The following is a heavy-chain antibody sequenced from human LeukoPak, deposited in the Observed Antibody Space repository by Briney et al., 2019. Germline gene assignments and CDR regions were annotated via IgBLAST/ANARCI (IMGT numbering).Heavy chain of an antibody. CDR3: AIRVLQSVYPRHFDY. J-gene: IGHJ4*02. CDR2: IDHSSGCT. CDR1: AYRFPRFW. D-gene: IGHD5/OR15-5a*01. V-gene: IGHV5-10-1*01. Sequence: GESLKISCNGPAYRFPRFWIRWVCQMPGKGLECMGNIDHSSGCTNYSPSFQGHVTISADTSLSTAYLERSSLRSDDTAVYYCAIRVLQSVYPRHFDYWGQGTLVTVSS.